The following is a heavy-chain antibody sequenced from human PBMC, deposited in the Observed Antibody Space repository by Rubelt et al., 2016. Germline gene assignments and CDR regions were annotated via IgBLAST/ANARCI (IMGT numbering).Heavy chain of an antibody. Sequence: QVQLQESGPGLVKPSQTLSLTCAVSGGSISSGGYSWSWIRQPPGKGLEWIGEINHSGSTNYNPSLTSRVTISVDTSKNQFSLKLSSVTAADTAVYYCARGRLGYGMDVWGQGTTVTVSS. V-gene: IGHV4-30-4*07. CDR2: INHSGST. J-gene: IGHJ6*02. CDR1: GGSISSGGYS. CDR3: ARGRLGYGMDV. D-gene: IGHD3-16*01.